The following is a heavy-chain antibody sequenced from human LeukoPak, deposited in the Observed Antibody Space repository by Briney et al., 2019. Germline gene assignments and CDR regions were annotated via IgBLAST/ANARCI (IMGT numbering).Heavy chain of an antibody. Sequence: TGGSLRLSCAASGFTFSSYSMNWVRQAPGQGLEWVSSISSSSSYIYYADSVKGRFTISRDNAKNSLYLQMNSLRAEDTAVYYCATSRTDYVLDYWGQGTLVTVSS. D-gene: IGHD4-17*01. J-gene: IGHJ4*02. CDR1: GFTFSSYS. CDR3: ATSRTDYVLDY. V-gene: IGHV3-21*01. CDR2: ISSSSSYI.